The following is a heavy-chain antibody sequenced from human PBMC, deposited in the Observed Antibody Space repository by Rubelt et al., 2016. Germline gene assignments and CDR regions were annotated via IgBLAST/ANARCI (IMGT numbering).Heavy chain of an antibody. CDR2: TQYSGST. CDR1: GASISSRSYF. D-gene: IGHD5-18*01. J-gene: IGHJ4*02. Sequence: QLQLQESGPGLVKPSETLSLTCTVSGASISSRSYFWGWIRQPPGKGLEWIGSTQYSGSTYSNAVLKSRATISVDTSKDQFCLKLSSVTAADTAVYYCARHPTALDIYYFDYWGQGTLVTVSS. CDR3: ARHPTALDIYYFDY. V-gene: IGHV4-39*01.